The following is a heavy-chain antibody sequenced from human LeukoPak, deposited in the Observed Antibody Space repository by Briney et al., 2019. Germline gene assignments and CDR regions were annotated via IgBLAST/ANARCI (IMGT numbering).Heavy chain of an antibody. V-gene: IGHV4-59*01. CDR1: GGSISNYY. CDR2: LYYSGST. D-gene: IGHD3-10*01. Sequence: SETLSLTCTVSGGSISNYYWSWIRQPPGKGLEWIGYLYYSGSTNYNPSLKSRVTISGDTSKNQFSLKLSSVTAADTAVYYCARDRVAYGMDVWGQGTTVTVSS. CDR3: ARDRVAYGMDV. J-gene: IGHJ6*02.